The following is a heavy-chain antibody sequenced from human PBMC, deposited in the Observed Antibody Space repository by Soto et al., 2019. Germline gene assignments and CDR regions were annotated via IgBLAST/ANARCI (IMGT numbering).Heavy chain of an antibody. Sequence: SMRLSWGVVEFTFGSYGFRCVRQAPDKGLEWVAVIWSDGTNKYYTDSVKDRFTISTHHSKHTPYLQMNRLRAEDTAMYYCASCGGADWDSMVRKGDYYYGMDVWGQGTTVTVSS. D-gene: IGHD3-10*01. CDR1: EFTFGSYG. CDR3: ASCGGADWDSMVRKGDYYYGMDV. J-gene: IGHJ6*02. V-gene: IGHV3-33*01. CDR2: IWSDGTNK.